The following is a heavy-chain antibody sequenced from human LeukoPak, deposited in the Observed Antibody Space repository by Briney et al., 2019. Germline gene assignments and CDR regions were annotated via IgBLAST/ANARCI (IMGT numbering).Heavy chain of an antibody. J-gene: IGHJ5*02. Sequence: GGTLRLSCAASGFTFSSYGMSWVRQAPGKGLEWVSAISGSGGSTYYADSVKGRFTISRDNSKNTLYLQMNSLRAEDTAVYYCARSTVRGNHKGPDHWFDPWGQGTLVTVSS. V-gene: IGHV3-23*01. CDR3: ARSTVRGNHKGPDHWFDP. CDR1: GFTFSSYG. CDR2: ISGSGGST. D-gene: IGHD3-10*01.